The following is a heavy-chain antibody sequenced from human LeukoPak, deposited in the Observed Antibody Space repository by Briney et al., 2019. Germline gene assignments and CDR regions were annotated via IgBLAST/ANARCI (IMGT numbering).Heavy chain of an antibody. CDR1: GYTFTSYY. D-gene: IGHD3-3*01. J-gene: IGHJ4*02. Sequence: ASVKVSCKASGYTFTSYYMHWVRQAPGQGLEWMGIINPSGGSTSYAQEFQGRVTMTRDMSTSTVYMELSSLRSEDTAVYYCARSDFWSGYYDYWGQGTLVTVSS. CDR3: ARSDFWSGYYDY. V-gene: IGHV1-46*01. CDR2: INPSGGST.